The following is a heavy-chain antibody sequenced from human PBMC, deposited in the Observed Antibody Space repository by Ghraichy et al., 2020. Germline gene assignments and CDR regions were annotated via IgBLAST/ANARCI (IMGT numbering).Heavy chain of an antibody. CDR2: IKSKTDGGTT. CDR1: GFTFSNAW. CDR3: TTMYSSSSRAFDI. V-gene: IGHV3-15*01. Sequence: LSLTCAASGFTFSNAWMSWVRQAPGKGLEWVGRIKSKTDGGTTDYAAPVKGRFTISRDDSKNTLYLQMNSLKTEDTAVYYCTTMYSSSSRAFDIWGQGTMVTVSS. J-gene: IGHJ3*02. D-gene: IGHD6-6*01.